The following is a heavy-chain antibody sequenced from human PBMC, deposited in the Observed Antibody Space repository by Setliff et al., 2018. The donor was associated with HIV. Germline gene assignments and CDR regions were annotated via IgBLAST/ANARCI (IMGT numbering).Heavy chain of an antibody. CDR2: INVGKGDT. CDR1: GYTFTTYS. J-gene: IGHJ4*01. Sequence: ASVKVSCKAPGYTFTTYSLHWVRQAPGQSLEWMGWINVGKGDTKYSQDLQGRITITRDTTANTAYMELSSLRSDDTAVYFCARGALLAVFDFDHWGRGTQVTVLL. CDR3: ARGALLAVFDFDH. V-gene: IGHV1-3*01. D-gene: IGHD1-26*01.